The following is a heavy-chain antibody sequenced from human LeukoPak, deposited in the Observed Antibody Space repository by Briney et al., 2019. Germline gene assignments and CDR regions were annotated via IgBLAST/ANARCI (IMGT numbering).Heavy chain of an antibody. CDR1: GFTFSSYA. Sequence: GRSLRLSCAASGFTFSSYAMSWVRQAPGKGLEWVSAISGSGGSTYYADSVKGRFTISRDNSKNTLYLQMNSLRAEDTAVYYCAKPRLRLGELYYFDYWGQGTLVTVSS. J-gene: IGHJ4*02. V-gene: IGHV3-23*01. CDR3: AKPRLRLGELYYFDY. D-gene: IGHD3-16*01. CDR2: ISGSGGST.